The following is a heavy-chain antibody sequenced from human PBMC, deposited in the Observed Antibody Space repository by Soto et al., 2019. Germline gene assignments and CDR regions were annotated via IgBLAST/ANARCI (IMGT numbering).Heavy chain of an antibody. CDR3: ARARYYDSSCCYVSDAFDI. J-gene: IGHJ3*02. D-gene: IGHD3-22*01. V-gene: IGHV1-3*01. CDR2: INAGNGNT. Sequence: ASVKVSCKASGYTFTIYAMHWVLQAPGQRLEWMGWINAGNGNTNYAQKFQGRVTITRDASASTAYMELSSLRSEDTAVYYCARARYYDSSCCYVSDAFDISGQGTMVTVSS. CDR1: GYTFTIYA.